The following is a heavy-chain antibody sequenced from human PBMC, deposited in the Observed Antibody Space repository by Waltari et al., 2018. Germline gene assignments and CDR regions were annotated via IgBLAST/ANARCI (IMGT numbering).Heavy chain of an antibody. CDR1: GYRCHGYG. D-gene: IGHD6-13*01. J-gene: IGHJ5*02. CDR2: ISGYNGDT. Sequence: VQLVQSGAEVKEPGAAARVSCKTSGYRCHGYGIIWVRQAPGQGLEWMGRISGYNGDTKYGQNFVDRLFLRTDPSTNTAYLELKSLTSDDTALYYCARDLPLAGADPWGQGTLVTVSS. V-gene: IGHV1-18*04. CDR3: ARDLPLAGADP.